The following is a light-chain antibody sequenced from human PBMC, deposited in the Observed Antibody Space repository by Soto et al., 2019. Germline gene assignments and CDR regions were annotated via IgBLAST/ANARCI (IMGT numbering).Light chain of an antibody. CDR2: EVA. V-gene: IGLV2-8*01. Sequence: QSALTQPPSASGSPGQSVTISCTGTSSDVGAYDFVSWYQQHPDKAPKLILYEVAKRPSGVPDRFSGSKSGNTASLTVSGIQADDEADYYCSSYAGSNILFGGGTKLTVL. J-gene: IGLJ2*01. CDR3: SSYAGSNIL. CDR1: SSDVGAYDF.